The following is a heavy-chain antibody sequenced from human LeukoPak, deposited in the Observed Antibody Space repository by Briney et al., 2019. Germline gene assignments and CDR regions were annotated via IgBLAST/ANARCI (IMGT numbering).Heavy chain of an antibody. CDR2: IKQDGSEK. V-gene: IGHV3-7*01. CDR1: GFTFSSYW. J-gene: IGHJ6*03. CDR3: AREYNWNYFHYYYMDV. D-gene: IGHD1-7*01. Sequence: GGSLRLSCAASGFTFSSYWMSWVRQAPGKGLEWVANIKQDGSEKYYVDSVKGRFTISRDSAKNSLYLQMNSLRAEDTAVYYCAREYNWNYFHYYYMDVWGKGTTVTVSS.